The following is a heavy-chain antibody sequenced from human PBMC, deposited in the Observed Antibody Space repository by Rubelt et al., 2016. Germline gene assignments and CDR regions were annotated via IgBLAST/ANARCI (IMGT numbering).Heavy chain of an antibody. CDR2: IYYSGST. J-gene: IGHJ4*02. Sequence: QLQLQESGPGLVKLSETLSLTCTVSGGSISSSSYYWGWIRQPPGKGLEWIGSIYYSGSTYYNPSLKSRVTISVDTSKNQFSLKLSSVTAADTAVYYCARGRFLGWLPPDYWGQGTLVTVSS. CDR3: ARGRFLGWLPPDY. CDR1: GGSISSSSYY. V-gene: IGHV4-39*01. D-gene: IGHD3-3*01.